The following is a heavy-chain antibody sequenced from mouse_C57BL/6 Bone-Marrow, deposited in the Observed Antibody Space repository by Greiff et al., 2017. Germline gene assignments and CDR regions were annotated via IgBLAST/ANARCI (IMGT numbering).Heavy chain of an antibody. V-gene: IGHV1-54*01. Sequence: QVQLQQSGAELVRPGTSVKVSCKASGYAFTNYLIEWVKQRPGQGLEWIGVINPGSGGTNYNEKFKGKATLTADKSSSTAYMQLSSLTSEDSAVYFCARWGLGRPYWGQGTTLTVSS. CDR2: INPGSGGT. J-gene: IGHJ2*01. CDR1: GYAFTNYL. D-gene: IGHD4-1*01. CDR3: ARWGLGRPY.